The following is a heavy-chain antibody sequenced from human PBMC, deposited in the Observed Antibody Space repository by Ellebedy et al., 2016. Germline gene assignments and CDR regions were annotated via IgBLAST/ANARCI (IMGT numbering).Heavy chain of an antibody. V-gene: IGHV4-4*07. D-gene: IGHD2-21*01. CDR1: GGSISSYY. J-gene: IGHJ6*03. CDR2: IYTSGST. CDR3: ASMGGHCGGDCYPHNYYYYYMDV. Sequence: SETLSLTXTVSGGSISSYYWSWIRQPAGKGLEWIGRIYTSGSTNYNPSLKSRVTMSVDTSKNQFSLKLSSVTAADTAVYYCASMGGHCGGDCYPHNYYYYYMDVWGKGTTVTVSS.